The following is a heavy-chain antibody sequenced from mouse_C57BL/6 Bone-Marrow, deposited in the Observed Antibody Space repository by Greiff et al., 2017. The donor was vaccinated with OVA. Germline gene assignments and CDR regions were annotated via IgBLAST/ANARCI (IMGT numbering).Heavy chain of an antibody. CDR1: GFTFTNYY. Sequence: EVKLVESGGGLVQPGDSLSLSCAAPGFTFTNYYMSWVRQPPGKALEWLAFIRNKPNGSTTEYSASVKGRFTISRDNSQSILYLQMNALRAEDSATYYCARYKGRVAVDYFDYWGQGTALTVSS. D-gene: IGHD1-1*01. CDR2: IRNKPNGSTT. CDR3: ARYKGRVAVDYFDY. V-gene: IGHV7-3*01. J-gene: IGHJ2*01.